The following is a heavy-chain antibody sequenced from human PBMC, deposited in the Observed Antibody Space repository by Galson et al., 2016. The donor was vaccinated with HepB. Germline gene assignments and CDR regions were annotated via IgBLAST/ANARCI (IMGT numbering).Heavy chain of an antibody. CDR1: GFSFSGHG. CDR3: ARVRSSSWFHS. CDR2: IWHDGTNE. V-gene: IGHV3-33*01. D-gene: IGHD6-13*01. Sequence: SLRLSCAASGFSFSGHGMHWLRQAPGKGLEWVAAIWHDGTNENYAASVKGRFSISRDNSKSMLYLQMDSLRAEDIAVYYCARVRSSSWFHSWGQGTLVTVS. J-gene: IGHJ5*01.